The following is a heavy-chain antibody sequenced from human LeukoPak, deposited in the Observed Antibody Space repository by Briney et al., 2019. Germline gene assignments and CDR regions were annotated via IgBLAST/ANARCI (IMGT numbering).Heavy chain of an antibody. V-gene: IGHV4-34*01. CDR3: ARGYSSSWYQFGSNWFDP. D-gene: IGHD6-13*01. Sequence: SETLSLTCAVYGGSFSGYYWSWIRQPPGKGLEWIGEINHSGSTNYNPSLKSRVTISVDTSKNQFSLKLSSVTAADTAVYYCARGYSSSWYQFGSNWFDPWGRGTLVTVSS. CDR2: INHSGST. J-gene: IGHJ5*02. CDR1: GGSFSGYY.